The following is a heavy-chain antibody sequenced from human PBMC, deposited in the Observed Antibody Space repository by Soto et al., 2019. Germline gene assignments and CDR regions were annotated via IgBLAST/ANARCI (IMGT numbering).Heavy chain of an antibody. CDR3: ARGTGSSWFDY. Sequence: QVLLVQSGTEEKRPGASMKVSCRTSGYRFTSHYMHWVRQAPGQRLEWVGWINTANGDTKYSQNFRGRVTLTRDTSASTAFMELNSLTSEDTAVYFCARGTGSSWFDYWGQGTLVIVPS. J-gene: IGHJ4*02. D-gene: IGHD6-13*01. CDR1: GYRFTSHY. V-gene: IGHV1-3*04. CDR2: INTANGDT.